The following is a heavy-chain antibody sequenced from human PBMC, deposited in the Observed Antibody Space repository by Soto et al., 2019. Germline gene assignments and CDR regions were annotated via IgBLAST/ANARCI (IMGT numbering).Heavy chain of an antibody. CDR1: GFTFSSYG. V-gene: IGHV3-30*18. CDR2: ISYDGSNK. J-gene: IGHJ4*02. CDR3: AKFFLIQKYDILTGPLDY. D-gene: IGHD3-9*01. Sequence: GGSLRLSCAASGFTFSSYGMHWVRQAPGKGLEWVAVISYDGSNKYYADSVKGRFTISRDNSKNTLYLQMNSLRAEDTAVYYCAKFFLIQKYDILTGPLDYWGQGTLVTVSS.